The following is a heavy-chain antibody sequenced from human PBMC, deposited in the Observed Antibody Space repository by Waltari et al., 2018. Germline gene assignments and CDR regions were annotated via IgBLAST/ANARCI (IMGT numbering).Heavy chain of an antibody. CDR2: IWYDGSNK. CDR3: AKVYYYDSSGFGDDAFDI. J-gene: IGHJ3*02. V-gene: IGHV3-33*06. Sequence: QVQLVESGGGVVQPGRSLRLSCAASGFTFSSYGMHWVRQAPGKGLEWVAGIWYDGSNKYYEDSVKGRFTISRDNSKNTLYLQMNSLRAEDTAVYYCAKVYYYDSSGFGDDAFDIWGQGTMVTVSS. D-gene: IGHD3-22*01. CDR1: GFTFSSYG.